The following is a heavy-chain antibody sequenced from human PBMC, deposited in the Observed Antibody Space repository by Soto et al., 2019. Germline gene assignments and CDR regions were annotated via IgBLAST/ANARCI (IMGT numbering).Heavy chain of an antibody. CDR1: GFTFSSYA. J-gene: IGHJ6*02. CDR3: ARRIPFGYGMDV. Sequence: EVQLVESGGGLVQPGGSLRLSCAASGFTFSSYAMHWVRQAPGKGLEYVSVITSSGGNTDYASSVKGRFTISRDNSKNTLYLQMGSLRAEDMAVYYCARRIPFGYGMDVWGQGTTVTVSS. D-gene: IGHD2-21*01. CDR2: ITSSGGNT. V-gene: IGHV3-64*01.